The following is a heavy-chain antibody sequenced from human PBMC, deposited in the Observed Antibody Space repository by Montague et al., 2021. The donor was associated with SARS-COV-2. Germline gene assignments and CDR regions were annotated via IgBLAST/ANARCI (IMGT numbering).Heavy chain of an antibody. CDR3: ARGRYSSSWYGTKYYFDY. V-gene: IGHV4-34*01. Sequence: SETLSLTCAVYGGSFIGYYWSWIRQPPGKGLEWIGEITHSGSTNXNPSLKSRVTISLDTSTNQFSLKLSSVTAADTAVYYCARGRYSSSWYGTKYYFDYWGQGTLVTVSS. D-gene: IGHD6-13*01. CDR1: GGSFIGYY. J-gene: IGHJ4*02. CDR2: ITHSGST.